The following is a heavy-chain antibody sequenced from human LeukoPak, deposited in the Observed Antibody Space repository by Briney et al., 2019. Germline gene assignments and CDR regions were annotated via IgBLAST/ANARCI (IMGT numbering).Heavy chain of an antibody. D-gene: IGHD4-23*01. V-gene: IGHV1-69*05. J-gene: IGHJ4*02. CDR2: IIPIFGTA. CDR3: AMGGSMGVTPSYFDY. CDR1: GGTFSSYA. Sequence: SVKVSCKASGGTFSSYAISWVRQAPGQGLEWMGGIIPIFGTANYAQTFQGRVTITTDESTSTPYMQLSSLRAEDTAVYYCAMGGSMGVTPSYFDYWGQGTLVTVSS.